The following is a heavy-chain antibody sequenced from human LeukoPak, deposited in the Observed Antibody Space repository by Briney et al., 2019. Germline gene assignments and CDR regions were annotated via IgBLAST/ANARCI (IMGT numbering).Heavy chain of an antibody. D-gene: IGHD5-18*01. CDR2: IYYSGST. CDR1: GGSISSSSYY. J-gene: IGHJ3*02. CDR3: ARQGIQLWPRGAFDI. V-gene: IGHV4-39*01. Sequence: SETLSLTCTVSGGSISSSSYYWGWIRQPPGTGLEWIGSIYYSGSTYYNPSLKSRVTISVDTSKNQFSLKLSSVTAADTAVYYCARQGIQLWPRGAFDIWGQGTMVTVSS.